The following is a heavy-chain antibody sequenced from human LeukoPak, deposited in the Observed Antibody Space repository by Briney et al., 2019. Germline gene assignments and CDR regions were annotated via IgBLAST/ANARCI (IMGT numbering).Heavy chain of an antibody. D-gene: IGHD1-1*01. J-gene: IGHJ6*02. V-gene: IGHV3-7*01. CDR1: KFTFSDYW. Sequence: GGSLRLSCAASKFTFSDYWMSWVRQAPGKGPEWVANINKDGTEEHYVDPVKGRFTVSRDNAKNSLFLQMNSLRVEDTAVYYCATYDNWVAGDVWGQGTSVSVSS. CDR2: INKDGTEE. CDR3: ATYDNWVAGDV.